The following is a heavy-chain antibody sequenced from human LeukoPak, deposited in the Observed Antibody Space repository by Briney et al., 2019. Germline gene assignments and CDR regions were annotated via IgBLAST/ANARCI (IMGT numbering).Heavy chain of an antibody. V-gene: IGHV1-2*02. CDR2: INPNSGGT. J-gene: IGHJ4*02. CDR1: GYTFTGYY. CDR3: ARVSSYCSSTSCPTLYYFDY. D-gene: IGHD2-2*01. Sequence: ASVKVSCKASGYTFTGYYMHWVRLAPGQGLEWMGWINPNSGGTNYAQKFQGRVTMTRDTSISTAYMELSRLRSDDTAVYYCARVSSYCSSTSCPTLYYFDYWGQGTLVTVSS.